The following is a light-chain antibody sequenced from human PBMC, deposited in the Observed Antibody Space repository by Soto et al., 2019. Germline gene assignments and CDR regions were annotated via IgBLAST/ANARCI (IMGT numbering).Light chain of an antibody. J-gene: IGKJ1*01. CDR2: DAS. V-gene: IGKV1-39*01. Sequence: DIQMTQAPSSLSASVGDRVTITCRASQSISSYLNWYQQRPGKAPRLLIYDASTLQSGVPSRFSGSGYGTDFSLTITSLQPEDFATYFCQQNDLSPRTFGQGTKVDIK. CDR1: QSISSY. CDR3: QQNDLSPRT.